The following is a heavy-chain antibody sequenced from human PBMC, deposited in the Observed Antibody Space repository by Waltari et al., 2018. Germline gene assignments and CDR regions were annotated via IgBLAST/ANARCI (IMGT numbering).Heavy chain of an antibody. CDR2: IYHSGST. V-gene: IGHV4-38-2*02. CDR3: ARDSGYYDFWSGYYTSYYGMDV. CDR1: GYSISSGYY. J-gene: IGHJ6*02. D-gene: IGHD3-3*01. Sequence: QVQLQESGPGLVKPSETLSLTCAVSGYSISSGYYWGWIRQPPGKGLEWIGSIYHSGSTYYNPSLKSRVTISVDTSKNQFSRKLSSVTAANTAVYYCARDSGYYDFWSGYYTSYYGMDVWGQGTTVTVSS.